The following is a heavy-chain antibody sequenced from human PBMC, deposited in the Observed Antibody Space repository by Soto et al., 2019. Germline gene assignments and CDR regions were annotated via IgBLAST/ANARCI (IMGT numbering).Heavy chain of an antibody. CDR2: ISGSGGST. CDR3: AKGQPATLTYCDS. D-gene: IGHD3-9*01. CDR1: GFTFSTYA. J-gene: IGHJ4*02. Sequence: EVQLLESGGGLVQPGGSLRLSCAASGFTFSTYAMSWVRQAPGKGLEWVSGISGSGGSTYYADSVKGRFTIARDKSKSMLYLQMHVLRAEDTAIYYCAKGQPATLTYCDSWGQGTLVTVCS. V-gene: IGHV3-23*01.